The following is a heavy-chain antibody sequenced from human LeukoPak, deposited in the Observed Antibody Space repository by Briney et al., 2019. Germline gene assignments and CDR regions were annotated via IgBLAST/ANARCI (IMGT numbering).Heavy chain of an antibody. CDR1: GFTFSSYA. J-gene: IGHJ4*02. Sequence: GGSLRLSCAASGFTFSSYAMSWVRQAPGKGLGCVSAIIGSGTSTYYAASVKGRFTISRDNSNNTQYLQKNSLRAEDTAVYDCAKASSYDYDSSGYYSDFWGQGTLVTVSS. D-gene: IGHD3-22*01. V-gene: IGHV3-23*01. CDR2: IIGSGTST. CDR3: AKASSYDYDSSGYYSDF.